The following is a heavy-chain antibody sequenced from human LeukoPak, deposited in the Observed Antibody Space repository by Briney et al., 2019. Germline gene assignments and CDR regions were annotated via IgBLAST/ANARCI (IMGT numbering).Heavy chain of an antibody. CDR3: ARAEIDLGYCSRTSCYRTYYYMDV. D-gene: IGHD2-2*01. J-gene: IGHJ6*03. Sequence: SETLSLTCTVSGGSISSYYWSWIRQPAGKGLEWIGRIYTSGSTNYNPSLKSRVTMSVDTSKNQFSLKLSSVTAADTAVYYCARAEIDLGYCSRTSCYRTYYYMDVWGKGTTVTVSS. CDR2: IYTSGST. CDR1: GGSISSYY. V-gene: IGHV4-4*07.